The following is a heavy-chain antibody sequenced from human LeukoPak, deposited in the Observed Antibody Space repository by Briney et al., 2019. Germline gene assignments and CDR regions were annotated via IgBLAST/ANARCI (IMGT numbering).Heavy chain of an antibody. V-gene: IGHV4-4*07. Sequence: PSETLSLTCTVSGDPISNYYWSWIRQPAGKGLEWIGRMYTSGATNYNPSLKSRTTMSVDTSKNQLSLRLSSVTAADRAVYYCAREGPAASTSFYYFMDVWGKGTTVTVSS. CDR3: AREGPAASTSFYYFMDV. CDR1: GDPISNYY. J-gene: IGHJ6*03. D-gene: IGHD2-2*01. CDR2: MYTSGAT.